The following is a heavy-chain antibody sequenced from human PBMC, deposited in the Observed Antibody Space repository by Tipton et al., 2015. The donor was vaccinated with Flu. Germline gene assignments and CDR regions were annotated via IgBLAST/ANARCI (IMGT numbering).Heavy chain of an antibody. D-gene: IGHD6-19*01. Sequence: TLSLTCTVSGGSISTSYWSWIRQPAGKGLEWIGRISTSGSTNYNPSLQSRVTISVDSSKNQFSLKLTSVTAADTAVYYCARDLGGGSGWYRYFDFWGQGTLVTVSS. V-gene: IGHV4-4*07. J-gene: IGHJ4*02. CDR3: ARDLGGGSGWYRYFDF. CDR1: GGSISTSY. CDR2: ISTSGST.